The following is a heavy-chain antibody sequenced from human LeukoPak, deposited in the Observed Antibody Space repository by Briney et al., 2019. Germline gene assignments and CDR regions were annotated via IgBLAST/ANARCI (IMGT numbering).Heavy chain of an antibody. Sequence: ASVKVSCKASGYTFTGYYMQWVRQAPGQGLEWRGWINPNNGGTNYAQKFPGRVTMTRDTSISTAYMELSRLRSDDTAVYYCARVDNTFGGLIGNAVDYWGQGTLVTVS. CDR2: INPNNGGT. CDR1: GYTFTGYY. V-gene: IGHV1-2*02. D-gene: IGHD3-16*02. J-gene: IGHJ4*02. CDR3: ARVDNTFGGLIGNAVDY.